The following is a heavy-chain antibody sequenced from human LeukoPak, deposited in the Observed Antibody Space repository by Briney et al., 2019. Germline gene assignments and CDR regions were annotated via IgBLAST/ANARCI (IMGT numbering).Heavy chain of an antibody. CDR3: TTVRLLISFY. Sequence: GGSLRLSCAASGFTFSNAWMSWVRQAPGKGLEWVCRIKSKTDGGTTDYAAPVKGRFTISRDDSKNTLYLQMNSLKTEDTAVSYCTTVRLLISFYWGQGTLVTVSS. CDR1: GFTFSNAW. CDR2: IKSKTDGGTT. D-gene: IGHD1-26*01. V-gene: IGHV3-15*01. J-gene: IGHJ4*02.